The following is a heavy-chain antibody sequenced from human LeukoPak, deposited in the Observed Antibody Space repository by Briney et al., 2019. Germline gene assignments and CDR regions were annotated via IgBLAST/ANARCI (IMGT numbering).Heavy chain of an antibody. D-gene: IGHD1-1*01. CDR1: GFTFSSYW. Sequence: GGSLRLSCAASGFTFSSYWRHWVRQGPGKGLVWVSHINTDGSSTTYADSVKGRFTISRDNAKNTLYLQMNSLRVEDTAVYYCATGNGRGFDIWGQGTMVTVSS. V-gene: IGHV3-74*03. J-gene: IGHJ3*02. CDR3: ATGNGRGFDI. CDR2: INTDGSST.